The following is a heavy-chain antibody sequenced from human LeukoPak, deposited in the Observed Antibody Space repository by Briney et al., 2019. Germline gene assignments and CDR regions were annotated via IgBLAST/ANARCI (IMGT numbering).Heavy chain of an antibody. D-gene: IGHD4-23*01. V-gene: IGHV3-7*01. J-gene: IGHJ4*02. CDR3: RCRWDY. CDR2: INQDGSQK. Sequence: GGSLRLSCAASGFTFGSCWMNWVRQTPGKGLEWVANINQDGSQKFYVDSVKGRFTISRDNANNSLYLQMNSLRAEDTAEYYCRCRWDYWGQGTLVTVSS. CDR1: GFTFGSCW.